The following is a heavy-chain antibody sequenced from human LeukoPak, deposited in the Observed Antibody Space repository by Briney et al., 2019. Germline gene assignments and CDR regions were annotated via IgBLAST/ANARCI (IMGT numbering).Heavy chain of an antibody. D-gene: IGHD1-26*01. CDR3: ARHMPWELPPGAYDY. CDR2: IYYSGST. J-gene: IGHJ4*02. Sequence: PSETLSLTCTVSGGSISSYYWSWIRQPPGKGLEWSGYIYYSGSTNYNPSLKSRVTISVDTSKNQFSLKLSSVTAADTAVYFCARHMPWELPPGAYDYWGQGSLVTVSS. V-gene: IGHV4-59*08. CDR1: GGSISSYY.